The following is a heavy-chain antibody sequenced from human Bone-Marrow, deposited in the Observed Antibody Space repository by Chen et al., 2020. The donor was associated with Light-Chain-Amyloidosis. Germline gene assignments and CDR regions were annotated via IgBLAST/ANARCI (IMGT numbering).Heavy chain of an antibody. D-gene: IGHD5-12*01. V-gene: IGHV5-51*01. J-gene: IGHJ4*02. Sequence: EVQLEQSGPEVKKPGESLKLSCKGSGYTFPNYWIGWVRQMPGKGLEWMGVIYPDGSDASYSPSFEGKVTISADKSITTAYLQWRSLKASDTAMYYCARRRDGYNFDYWGQGTLVTVSS. CDR2: IYPDGSDA. CDR1: GYTFPNYW. CDR3: ARRRDGYNFDY.